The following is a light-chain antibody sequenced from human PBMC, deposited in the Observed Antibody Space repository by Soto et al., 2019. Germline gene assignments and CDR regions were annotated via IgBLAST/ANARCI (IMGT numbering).Light chain of an antibody. V-gene: IGKV3-20*01. Sequence: EIVLTQSPGTLSLSPGERATLSCRASQSVSSSYLVWHQQKPGQAPRLLIYAASRRATGIPDRFSGSGSGTEFTLTISRLEPEDFAVYYCQQYGSSSWTFGQGTKVDI. J-gene: IGKJ1*01. CDR1: QSVSSSY. CDR2: AAS. CDR3: QQYGSSSWT.